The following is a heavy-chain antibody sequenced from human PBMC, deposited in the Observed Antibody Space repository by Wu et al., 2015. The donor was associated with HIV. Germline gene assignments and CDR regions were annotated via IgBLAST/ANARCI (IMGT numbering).Heavy chain of an antibody. J-gene: IGHJ6*02. V-gene: IGHV1-2*02. CDR3: VRDQQWPTEYYHYYGMDV. CDR1: GYRFTGYY. D-gene: IGHD6-19*01. CDR2: INPNSGGR. Sequence: QVKLLQSGAEVKKPGASVKVSCKASGYRFTGYYMHWVRQAPGQGLEWMGWINPNSGGRYYAQKFQGRVSMTRDTSINTAYMELSKLRSDDTAVYYCVRDQQWPTEYYHYYGMDVVGRTGPQSPSP.